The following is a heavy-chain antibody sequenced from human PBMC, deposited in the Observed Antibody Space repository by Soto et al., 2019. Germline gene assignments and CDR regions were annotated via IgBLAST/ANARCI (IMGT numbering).Heavy chain of an antibody. J-gene: IGHJ4*02. CDR1: GGTFSSYA. Sequence: QVQLVQSGAEVKKPGSSVKVSCKASGGTFSSYAISWVRQAPGQGLEWMGGIIPIFGTANYAQKFQGRVTITADKSTSTAYMELSSLRSEDTAVYYCARDGPASIYCGSGSYLAYWGQGTLVTVSS. CDR3: ARDGPASIYCGSGSYLAY. CDR2: IIPIFGTA. V-gene: IGHV1-69*06. D-gene: IGHD3-10*01.